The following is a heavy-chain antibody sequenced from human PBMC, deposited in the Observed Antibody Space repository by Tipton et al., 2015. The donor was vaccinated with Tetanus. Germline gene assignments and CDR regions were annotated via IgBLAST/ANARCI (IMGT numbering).Heavy chain of an antibody. J-gene: IGHJ3*02. Sequence: LRLSCTVSGVSISNSSHYWGWIRQSPGKGLEWIGSFYYGGSTYYNPSLESRVTISVDTSKNELSLKLTSVTAADTSLYFCARDIYSNTRAFDIWGQGTMVTVSS. CDR1: GVSISNSSHY. V-gene: IGHV4-39*02. CDR2: FYYGGST. CDR3: ARDIYSNTRAFDI. D-gene: IGHD2-2*01.